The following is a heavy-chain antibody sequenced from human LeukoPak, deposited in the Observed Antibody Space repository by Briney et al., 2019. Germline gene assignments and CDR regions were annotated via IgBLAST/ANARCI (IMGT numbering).Heavy chain of an antibody. CDR2: ITPNSGGT. CDR1: GYTFTGQY. V-gene: IGHV1-2*02. D-gene: IGHD3-10*01. CDR3: ATGSGTYSPDY. J-gene: IGHJ4*02. Sequence: ASVKVSCKASGYTFTGQYLHWVRQAPGQGLEWMGWITPNSGGTNYAQKFHGRVTMTRDTSISTAYMELSRLRSDDTAIYYCATGSGTYSPDYWGQGTLVTVSS.